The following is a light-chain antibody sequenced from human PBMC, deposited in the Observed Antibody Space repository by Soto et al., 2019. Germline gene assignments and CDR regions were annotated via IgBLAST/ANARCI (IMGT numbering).Light chain of an antibody. CDR1: QSISSW. CDR3: QQYNSWT. V-gene: IGKV1-5*03. J-gene: IGKJ1*01. CDR2: RAS. Sequence: DIQVTQSPSTLSASVGDRVTITCRASQSISSWLAWYQQKPGKAPKLLIYRASSLESGVPSRFSGSGSGTECTLTISSLQPDDFATYYCQQYNSWTFGQGTKVEIK.